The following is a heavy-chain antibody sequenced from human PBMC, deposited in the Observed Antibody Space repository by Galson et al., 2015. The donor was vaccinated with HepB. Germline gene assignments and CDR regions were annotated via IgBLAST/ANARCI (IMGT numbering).Heavy chain of an antibody. CDR2: ISYDGSRK. V-gene: IGHV3-30*04. CDR3: ARTDSASWSGSPGIYYYYYYAMDV. CDR1: GFSFSDYA. D-gene: IGHD1-14*01. J-gene: IGHJ6*02. Sequence: SLRLSCAASGFSFSDYAMHWVRQAPGKGLEWVAVISYDGSRKHYADSVKGRLTISRDNSQNTLYLQMKSLSTEDTAVYYCARTDSASWSGSPGIYYYYYYAMDVWGQGTTVTVSS.